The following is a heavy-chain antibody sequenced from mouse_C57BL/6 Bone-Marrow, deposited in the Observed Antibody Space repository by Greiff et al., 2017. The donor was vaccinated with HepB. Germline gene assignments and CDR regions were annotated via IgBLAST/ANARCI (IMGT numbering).Heavy chain of an antibody. J-gene: IGHJ3*01. Sequence: QVQLQQSGAELARPGASVKLSCKASGYTFTSYGISWVKQRTGQGLEWIGEIYPRSGNTYYNEKFKGKATLTADKSSSTAYMELRSLTSEDSAVYFCARQQASLGFAYWGQGTLVTVSA. CDR1: GYTFTSYG. V-gene: IGHV1-81*01. CDR3: ARQQASLGFAY. CDR2: IYPRSGNT. D-gene: IGHD3-2*02.